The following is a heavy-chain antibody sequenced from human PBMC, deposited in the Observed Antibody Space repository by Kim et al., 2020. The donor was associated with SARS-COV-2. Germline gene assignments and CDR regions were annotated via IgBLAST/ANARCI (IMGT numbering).Heavy chain of an antibody. J-gene: IGHJ4*02. D-gene: IGHD3-16*01. V-gene: IGHV1-3*01. CDR2: GNGNT. CDR3: LGGFYFDY. Sequence: GNGNTRESQKFQGRVTFTTDTSASTAYMELSFLRSEDSAVYYCLGGFYFDYWGQGTLVTVSS.